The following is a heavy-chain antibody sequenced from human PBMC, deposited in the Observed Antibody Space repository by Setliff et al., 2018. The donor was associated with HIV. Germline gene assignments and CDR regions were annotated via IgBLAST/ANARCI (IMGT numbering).Heavy chain of an antibody. CDR1: GYSISSRYY. CDR2: VYHTGST. CDR3: ASSPAWRSDFGLHTFDY. Sequence: SETLSLTCTVSGYSISSRYYWGWIRQPPGKGLEGIGSVYHTGSTYYNPSLKSRVTMSADTSKNQFSLKLSSVTAADTAVYYCASSPAWRSDFGLHTFDYWGQGTLVTVSS. D-gene: IGHD2-2*01. J-gene: IGHJ4*02. V-gene: IGHV4-38-2*02.